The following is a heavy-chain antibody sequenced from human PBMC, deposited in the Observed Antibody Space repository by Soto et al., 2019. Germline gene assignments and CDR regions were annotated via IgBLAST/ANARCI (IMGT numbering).Heavy chain of an antibody. CDR2: IYHSGST. CDR3: AGKYSSGWYYFDF. D-gene: IGHD6-19*01. V-gene: IGHV4-4*02. CDR1: GGSISSSNW. J-gene: IGHJ4*02. Sequence: QVQLQESGPGLVKPSGTLSLTCAVSGGSISSSNWWSWVRQPPGKGLEWIGEIYHSGSTNYNPSLKSRVTISVDKSRNPFSLRLSSVTAADTAVYYCAGKYSSGWYYFDFWGQGTLVTVSS.